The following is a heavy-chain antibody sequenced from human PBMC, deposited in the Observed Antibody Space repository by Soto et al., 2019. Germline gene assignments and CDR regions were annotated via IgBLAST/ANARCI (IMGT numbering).Heavy chain of an antibody. CDR1: GGSISSSSYY. J-gene: IGHJ1*01. D-gene: IGHD3-22*01. CDR2: IYYSGST. Sequence: SETLSLTCTVSGGSISSSSYYWGWIRQPPGKGLEWIGSIYYSGSTYYNPSLKSRVTISVDTSKNQFSLKLSSVTAADTAVYYCARLGVVVTRSEYFIHWGQGIQVT. V-gene: IGHV4-39*01. CDR3: ARLGVVVTRSEYFIH.